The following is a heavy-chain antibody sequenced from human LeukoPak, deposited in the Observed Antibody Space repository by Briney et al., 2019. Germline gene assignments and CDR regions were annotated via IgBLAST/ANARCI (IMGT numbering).Heavy chain of an antibody. J-gene: IGHJ2*01. CDR3: ASGIQPRLSWFFNL. D-gene: IGHD5-18*01. CDR1: GFTLRDYY. Sequence: GGSLRLSCAVSGFTLRDYYMTWIRQAPGKGLQWISSINGSSDIIYYADSVKGRFTISRANAKNSMYLHINSLGAEHTAVYYCASGIQPRLSWFFNLWGRGTQLIV. CDR2: INGSSDII. V-gene: IGHV3-11*01.